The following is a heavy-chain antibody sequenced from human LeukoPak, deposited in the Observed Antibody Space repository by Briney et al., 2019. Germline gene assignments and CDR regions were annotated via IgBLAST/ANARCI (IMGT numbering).Heavy chain of an antibody. CDR2: IRYDGSNK. V-gene: IGHV3-30*02. CDR3: AKDSEYSSSSASLDY. D-gene: IGHD6-6*01. Sequence: QTGGSLRLSCAASGFTFSSYGMHWVRQAPGKGLEWVAFIRYDGSNKYYADSVKGRFTISRDNSKNTLYLQMNSLRAEDTAVYYCAKDSEYSSSSASLDYWGQGTLVTVSS. J-gene: IGHJ4*02. CDR1: GFTFSSYG.